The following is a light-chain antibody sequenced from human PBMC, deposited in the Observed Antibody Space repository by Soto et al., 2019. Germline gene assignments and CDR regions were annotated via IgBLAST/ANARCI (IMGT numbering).Light chain of an antibody. Sequence: DNVMPNSPDSLVVSLGERTTMHRMCRRSVLYKSNNKNHLAWYQQKKGQPCQLIIYWASTRESGVPDRFSGSGSGTDFTLTISRLQAEDVVVDYCQQYYSNPWTFGQGTQVEIK. CDR2: WAS. V-gene: IGKV4-1*01. CDR1: RSVLYKSNNKNH. CDR3: QQYYSNPWT. J-gene: IGKJ1*01.